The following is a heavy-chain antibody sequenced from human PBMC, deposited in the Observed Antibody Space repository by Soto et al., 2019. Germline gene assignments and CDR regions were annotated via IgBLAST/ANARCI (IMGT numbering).Heavy chain of an antibody. Sequence: QVQLVESGGGVVQPGRSLRLSCAASGFTFSSYGMHWVRQAPGKGLEWVAVIWYDGSNKYYADSVKGRFTISRDNSKKTLYLQMNSLRAEDTAVYYCARVADSSVYFDYWGQGTLVTVSS. D-gene: IGHD3-22*01. CDR3: ARVADSSVYFDY. CDR1: GFTFSSYG. CDR2: IWYDGSNK. J-gene: IGHJ4*02. V-gene: IGHV3-33*01.